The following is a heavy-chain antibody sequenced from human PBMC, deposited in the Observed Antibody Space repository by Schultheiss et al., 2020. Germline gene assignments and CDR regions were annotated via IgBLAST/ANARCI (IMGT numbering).Heavy chain of an antibody. CDR3: ARDSGGVLLWFGELFG. D-gene: IGHD3-10*01. V-gene: IGHV1-3*01. CDR2: INAGNGNT. Sequence: ASVKVSCKASGYTFTSYAMHWVRQAPGQRLEWMGWINAGNGNTKYSQKFQGRVTITRDTSASTAYMELSSLRSEDTAVYYCARDSGGVLLWFGELFGWGQGTLVTVSS. CDR1: GYTFTSYA. J-gene: IGHJ4*02.